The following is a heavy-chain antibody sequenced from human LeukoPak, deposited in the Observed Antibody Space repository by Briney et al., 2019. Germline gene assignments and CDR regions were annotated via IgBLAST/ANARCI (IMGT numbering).Heavy chain of an antibody. CDR2: IYYSGST. V-gene: IGHV4-39*07. J-gene: IGHJ5*02. Sequence: SQTLSLTCTVSGGSISSDDYYWGWIRQPPGKGLEWIGSIYYSGSTNYNPSLKSRVTISVDTSKNQFSLKLSSVTAADTAVYYCARSHYYDSSGSHNNWFDPWGQGTLVTVSS. CDR3: ARSHYYDSSGSHNNWFDP. CDR1: GGSISSDDYY. D-gene: IGHD3-22*01.